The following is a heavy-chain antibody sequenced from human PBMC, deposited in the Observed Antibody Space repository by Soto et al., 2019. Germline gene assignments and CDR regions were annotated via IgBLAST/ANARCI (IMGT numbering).Heavy chain of an antibody. CDR2: IYWGDDK. CDR3: AHRVLRTVFGLVTTTAIYFDF. CDR1: GFSLTTSGVG. Sequence: QITLNESGPTQVKPRQTLTLTCTFSGFSLTTSGVGVGWIRQSPGKAPEWLALIYWGDDKRYSPSLKSRLTITQDPSKNQVVLTMAHLDPADTATYYCAHRVLRTVFGLVTTTAIYFDFWGQGTPVAVSS. J-gene: IGHJ4*02. D-gene: IGHD3-3*01. V-gene: IGHV2-5*02.